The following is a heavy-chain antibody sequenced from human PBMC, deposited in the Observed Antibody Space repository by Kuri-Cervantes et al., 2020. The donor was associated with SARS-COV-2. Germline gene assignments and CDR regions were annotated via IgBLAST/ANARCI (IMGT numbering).Heavy chain of an antibody. J-gene: IGHJ4*02. CDR3: VKDRLVVHDS. CDR2: IAFDGSIK. D-gene: IGHD3-10*02. V-gene: IGHV3-30*04. CDR1: GFLFSSCA. Sequence: GESLKIYCAASGFLFSSCARHSLRQAPGKVLEWVAYIAFDGSIKDSIVSGRGRFTISRDNSQNALYLQTNTIRSEDTDFYYCVKDRLVVHDSWGQGTLVTVSS.